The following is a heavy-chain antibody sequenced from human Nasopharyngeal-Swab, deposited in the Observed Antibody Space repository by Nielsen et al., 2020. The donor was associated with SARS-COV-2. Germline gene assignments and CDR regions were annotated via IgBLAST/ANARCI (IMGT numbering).Heavy chain of an antibody. CDR3: ARDRGVAPSNYVDY. CDR2: INWNGGST. J-gene: IGHJ4*02. Sequence: GGSLRLSCAASGFTFDDYGMSWVRQAPGKGLEWVSGINWNGGSTGYADSVKGRFTISRDNAKNSLYLQMNSLRVEDTAFYYCARDRGVAPSNYVDYWGQGTLVTVSS. CDR1: GFTFDDYG. V-gene: IGHV3-20*04. D-gene: IGHD3-10*01.